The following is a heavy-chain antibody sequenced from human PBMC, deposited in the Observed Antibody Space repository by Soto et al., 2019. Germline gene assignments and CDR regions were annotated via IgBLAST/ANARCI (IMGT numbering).Heavy chain of an antibody. J-gene: IGHJ6*02. CDR1: GYTFTSYG. V-gene: IGHV1-18*01. Sequence: QVQLVQSGAEVKKPGASVKVSCKASGYTFTSYGISWVRQAPGQGLEWMGWISAYNGNTNYAQKLQGRVTMNTDTSTSTAYSELRSLRSDDTAVYYCSRVDWGTAIAPPQPSSYYCYGIDVWGQGTTVTVSS. D-gene: IGHD2-2*02. CDR3: SRVDWGTAIAPPQPSSYYCYGIDV. CDR2: ISAYNGNT.